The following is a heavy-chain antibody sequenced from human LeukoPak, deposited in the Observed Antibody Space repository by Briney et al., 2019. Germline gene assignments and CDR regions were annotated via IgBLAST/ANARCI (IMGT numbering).Heavy chain of an antibody. D-gene: IGHD1-7*01. Sequence: GGSLRLSCAASGFTFNTYWMHWVRQVPGKGLVWVSRIKTDGSITNSADSVKGRFIISRDNAKNTLYLQMNSLRAEDTAVYYCAKNWNYDYWGQGTLVTVSS. CDR3: AKNWNYDY. CDR2: IKTDGSIT. CDR1: GFTFNTYW. J-gene: IGHJ4*02. V-gene: IGHV3-74*01.